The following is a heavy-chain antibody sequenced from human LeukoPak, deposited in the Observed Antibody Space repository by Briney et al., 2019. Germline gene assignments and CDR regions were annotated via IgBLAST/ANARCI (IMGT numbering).Heavy chain of an antibody. CDR1: GYTFTSYG. CDR2: ISAYNGNT. J-gene: IGHJ5*02. Sequence: GASVKVSCKASGYTFTSYGISWVRQAPGQGLEWMGWISAYNGNTNYAQKLQGRVTMTTDTSTSTAYMELRSLRSDDTAVYYCAREDMYCSGGSCYGEGWFDPWGQGTLVTVSS. V-gene: IGHV1-18*01. CDR3: AREDMYCSGGSCYGEGWFDP. D-gene: IGHD2-15*01.